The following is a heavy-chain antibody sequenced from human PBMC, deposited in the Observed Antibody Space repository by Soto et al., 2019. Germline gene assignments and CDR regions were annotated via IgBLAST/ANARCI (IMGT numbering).Heavy chain of an antibody. CDR2: ISAYNGNT. Sequence: ASVKVSCKASGYTFTSYGISWVRQAPGQGLEWMGWISAYNGNTNYAQKLQGRVTMTTDTSTSTAYMELRSLRSDDTAVYYCARDEGYYGSGSYWVERKYYYYMDVWGKGTTVTVSS. J-gene: IGHJ6*03. V-gene: IGHV1-18*01. CDR3: ARDEGYYGSGSYWVERKYYYYMDV. CDR1: GYTFTSYG. D-gene: IGHD3-10*01.